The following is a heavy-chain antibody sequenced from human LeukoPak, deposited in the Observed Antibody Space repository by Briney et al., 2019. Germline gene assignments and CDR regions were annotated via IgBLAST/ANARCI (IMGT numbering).Heavy chain of an antibody. CDR3: ASRSGQYFQH. V-gene: IGHV3-30-3*01. Sequence: GGSLRLSCAASGLTFSSYAMHWVRQAPGKGLEWVAVISYDGSNKYYADSVKGRFTISRDNSKNTLYLQMNSLRAEDTAVYYCASRSGQYFQHWGQGTLVTVSS. CDR1: GLTFSSYA. CDR2: ISYDGSNK. J-gene: IGHJ1*01. D-gene: IGHD3-3*01.